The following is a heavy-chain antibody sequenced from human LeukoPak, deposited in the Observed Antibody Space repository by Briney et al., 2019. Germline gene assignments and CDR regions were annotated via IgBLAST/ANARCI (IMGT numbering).Heavy chain of an antibody. CDR1: GFTFTSYS. D-gene: IGHD4-23*01. CDR3: ARRGDGYGGMTARYFQH. Sequence: GGSLRLSCAASGFTFTSYSMSWVRQAPGKGLEWVSGTSDRGDYTYYADSVKGRFTISRDSSKNTLFLQMNSLRAEDTALYFCARRGDGYGGMTARYFQHWGQGTLVTVSS. V-gene: IGHV3-23*01. CDR2: TSDRGDYT. J-gene: IGHJ1*01.